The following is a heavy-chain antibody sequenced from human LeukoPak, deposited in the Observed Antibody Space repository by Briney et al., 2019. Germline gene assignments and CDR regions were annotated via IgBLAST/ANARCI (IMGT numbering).Heavy chain of an antibody. CDR3: ARGRILDGPTSRSYYYYYMDV. J-gene: IGHJ6*03. CDR1: GFTFSSYA. V-gene: IGHV3-30*04. D-gene: IGHD5-24*01. CDR2: ISYDGSNK. Sequence: GGSLRLSCAASGFTFSSYAMHWVRQAPGKGLEWMAVISYDGSNKYYADSVKGRFTISRDNSKNTLYLQMNSLRAEDTAVYYCARGRILDGPTSRSYYYYYMDVWGKGTTVTVSS.